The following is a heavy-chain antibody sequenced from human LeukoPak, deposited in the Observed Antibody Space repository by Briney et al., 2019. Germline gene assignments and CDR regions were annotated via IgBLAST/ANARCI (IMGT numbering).Heavy chain of an antibody. J-gene: IGHJ6*03. CDR1: GGSISSYY. V-gene: IGHV4-59*01. CDR2: IYYSGST. Sequence: SETLSLTCTVSGGSISSYYWNWIRQPPGKGLEWIAYIYYSGSTNYNPSLKSRVTISVDMSNNQFSLKLSSVTAADTAVYYCARDLRGTSAMDVWGKGTTVTVSS. D-gene: IGHD2-2*01. CDR3: ARDLRGTSAMDV.